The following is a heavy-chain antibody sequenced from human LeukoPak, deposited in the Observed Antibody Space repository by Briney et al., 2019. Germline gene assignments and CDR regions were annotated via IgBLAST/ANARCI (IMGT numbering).Heavy chain of an antibody. CDR1: GYTFTSYD. V-gene: IGHV1-8*01. J-gene: IGHJ4*02. CDR2: MSPASGNT. CDR3: ARGGYYDSSGYYYAFDY. Sequence: ASVKVSCKASGYTFTSYDLNWVRRATGQGLEWMGWMSPASGNTGYAQEFQGRVTMTRDTSVSTAYMELNSLRSEDTAVYYCARGGYYDSSGYYYAFDYWGQGTLVTVSS. D-gene: IGHD3-22*01.